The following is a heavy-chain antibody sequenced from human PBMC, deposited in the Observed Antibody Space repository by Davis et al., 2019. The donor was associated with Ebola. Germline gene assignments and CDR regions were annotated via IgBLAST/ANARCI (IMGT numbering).Heavy chain of an antibody. CDR1: GFTFSNFH. D-gene: IGHD4-17*01. J-gene: IGHJ5*02. Sequence: GESLKISCAASGFTFSNFHIHWVRQTPGKGLVWVARIDPDGTGTNYADSVKGRFTISRDNARNTLFLQMTSLRVEDSGVYHCARVTTDYFDPWGQGTLVTVSS. CDR2: IDPDGTGT. CDR3: ARVTTDYFDP. V-gene: IGHV3-74*01.